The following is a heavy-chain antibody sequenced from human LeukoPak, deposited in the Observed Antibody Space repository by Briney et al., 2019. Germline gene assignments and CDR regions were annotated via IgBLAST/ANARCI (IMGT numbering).Heavy chain of an antibody. Sequence: GGSLRLSCAASGFTFSNYAMNWVRQAPGKGLEWVSAIGTAGDTYYADSVKGRFTISRENAKNSLYLQMNNLRAEDTAVYYCTRVTNWVFGYWGQGTLVTVSS. CDR1: GFTFSNYA. D-gene: IGHD7-27*01. J-gene: IGHJ4*02. V-gene: IGHV3-13*01. CDR2: IGTAGDT. CDR3: TRVTNWVFGY.